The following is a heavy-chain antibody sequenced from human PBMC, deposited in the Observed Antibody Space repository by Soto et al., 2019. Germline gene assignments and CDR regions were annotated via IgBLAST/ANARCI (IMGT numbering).Heavy chain of an antibody. Sequence: QVQLQESGPGLVKPSQTLSLTCTVSGGSISSGDYYWSWIRQPPGKGLEWIGYISYTGNTYYNPSLKSRVTISVHMSKNLLSLNLTPVTAADTAVYYCARGQIFYVAGGSGWSAFDIWGQGTLVTVSS. CDR2: ISYTGNT. D-gene: IGHD6-19*01. J-gene: IGHJ3*02. CDR3: ARGQIFYVAGGSGWSAFDI. V-gene: IGHV4-30-4*01. CDR1: GGSISSGDYY.